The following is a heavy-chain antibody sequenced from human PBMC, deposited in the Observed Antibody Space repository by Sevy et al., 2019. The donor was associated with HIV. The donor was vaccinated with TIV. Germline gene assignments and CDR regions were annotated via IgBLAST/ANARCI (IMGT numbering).Heavy chain of an antibody. CDR1: GFTYSSYG. V-gene: IGHV3-33*01. CDR3: ARESIAVAGIGYYFDY. Sequence: GGSLRLSCAASGFTYSSYGMHWVRQPPGKGLEWVAVIWYDGTNKEYADSVKGRFTISRDNSKNTLYLQVNSLRAEDTAVYYCARESIAVAGIGYYFDYWGQGTLVTVSS. CDR2: IWYDGTNK. D-gene: IGHD6-19*01. J-gene: IGHJ4*02.